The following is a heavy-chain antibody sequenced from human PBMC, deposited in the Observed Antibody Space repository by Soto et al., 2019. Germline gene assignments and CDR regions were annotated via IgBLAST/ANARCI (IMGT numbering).Heavy chain of an antibody. V-gene: IGHV1-69*01. D-gene: IGHD5-12*01. CDR3: ARESPPPWVATRKIRGGYYYYYGMDV. CDR1: GGTFSSYA. J-gene: IGHJ6*02. CDR2: IIPIFGTA. Sequence: QVQLVQSGAEVKKPGSSVKVSCKASGGTFSSYAISWVRQAPGQGLEWMGGIIPIFGTANYAQKFQGRVTITADEYTSTAYMELSSLRYEDTAVYYCARESPPPWVATRKIRGGYYYYYGMDVWGQGTTVTVSS.